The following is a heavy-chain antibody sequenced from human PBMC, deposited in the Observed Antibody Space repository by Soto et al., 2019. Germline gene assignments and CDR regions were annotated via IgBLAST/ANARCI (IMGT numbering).Heavy chain of an antibody. Sequence: GGSLRLSCAASGFTFSSYWMSWVRQAPGKGLAWAANIKQDGSEKYYVDSVKGRFTISRDNAKNSLYLQMNSLRAEDTAVYYCARVWWLRVRHTTYGNWFDPWGQGTLVTVSS. D-gene: IGHD5-12*01. V-gene: IGHV3-7*03. CDR2: IKQDGSEK. CDR1: GFTFSSYW. CDR3: ARVWWLRVRHTTYGNWFDP. J-gene: IGHJ5*02.